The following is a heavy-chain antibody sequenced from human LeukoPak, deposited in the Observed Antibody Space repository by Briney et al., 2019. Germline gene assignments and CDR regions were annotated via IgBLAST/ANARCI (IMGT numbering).Heavy chain of an antibody. V-gene: IGHV3-23*01. J-gene: IGHJ4*02. Sequence: TGGSLRLSCAASGFTFSSYAMSWVRQAPGKGLEWVSAISGSGGSTYYADSVKGRFTISRDNSKNTLYLQMNSLRAEDTAVYYCAKVALSDTQTGDYFDYWGQGTLVTVSS. CDR1: GFTFSSYA. CDR3: AKVALSDTQTGDYFDY. D-gene: IGHD7-27*01. CDR2: ISGSGGST.